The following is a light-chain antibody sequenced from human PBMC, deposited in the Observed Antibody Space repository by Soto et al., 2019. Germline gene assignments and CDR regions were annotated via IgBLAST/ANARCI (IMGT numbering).Light chain of an antibody. V-gene: IGKV3-20*01. CDR2: GAS. J-gene: IGKJ2*01. CDR1: QSVSSSY. CDR3: QQYGSSPNT. Sequence: EIVLTQSPGTLSLSPGERATLSCRASQSVSSSYLAWYQQKPGQAPRLLIYGASSRATGIPDRFSGSGSGTDFTLTISRLEPEDFAVYYCQQYGSSPNTFGQGTTREIQ.